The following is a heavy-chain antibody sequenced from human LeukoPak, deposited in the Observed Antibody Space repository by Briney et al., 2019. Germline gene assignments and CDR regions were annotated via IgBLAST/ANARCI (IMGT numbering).Heavy chain of an antibody. CDR3: AKDGTSTDDY. V-gene: IGHV1-18*01. CDR1: GYTFSNFG. D-gene: IGHD2-2*01. CDR2: ISGNNDNP. J-gene: IGHJ4*02. Sequence: ASVKVSCKASGYTFSNFGISWVRQAPGQGLEWMGWISGNNDNPNYGQKFQGRFTVTTDSSTSTAYMELRDLRSDDTAVYYCAKDGTSTDDYWGQGTLVTVSS.